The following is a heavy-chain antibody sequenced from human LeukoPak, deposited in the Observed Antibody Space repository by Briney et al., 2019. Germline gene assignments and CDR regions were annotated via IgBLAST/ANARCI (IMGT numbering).Heavy chain of an antibody. CDR2: IYYSGRT. V-gene: IGHV4-4*02. D-gene: IGHD1-26*01. Sequence: PSETLSRTCAVSGGSISSSDWWSWVRQPPGKGLEWLGQIYYSGRTNYNPSLKSRVTISVDKSKNQFSLKLSSVTAADTAVYYCARVSGSYFDYWGQGTLVTVSS. CDR1: GGSISSSDW. CDR3: ARVSGSYFDY. J-gene: IGHJ4*02.